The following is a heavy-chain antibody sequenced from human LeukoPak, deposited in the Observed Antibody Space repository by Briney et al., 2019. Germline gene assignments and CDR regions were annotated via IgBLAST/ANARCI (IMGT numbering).Heavy chain of an antibody. CDR3: ARKYSSSWTLWFGP. V-gene: IGHV1-3*01. CDR1: GYTFTSYA. J-gene: IGHJ5*02. Sequence: ASVKVSCKASGYTFTSYAMHWVRQAPGQRLEWMGWINAGNGNTKYSQKFQGRVTITRDTSASTAYMELSSLRSEDTAVYYCARKYSSSWTLWFGPWGQGTLVTVSP. CDR2: INAGNGNT. D-gene: IGHD6-13*01.